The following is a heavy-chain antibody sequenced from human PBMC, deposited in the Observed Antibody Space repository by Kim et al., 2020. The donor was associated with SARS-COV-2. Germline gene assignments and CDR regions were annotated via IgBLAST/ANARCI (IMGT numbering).Heavy chain of an antibody. CDR1: GITSSSYW. J-gene: IGHJ4*02. V-gene: IGHV3-7*01. Sequence: GGSLRLSCVESGITSSSYWLTWVRQAPGKGLEWVAHIKRDGSERYYGDSVKGRFTISRDNAKSSVFLQMNSLRSEDTAVYYCGISGIWVQVTLVTVSS. CDR3: GISGI. CDR2: IKRDGSER.